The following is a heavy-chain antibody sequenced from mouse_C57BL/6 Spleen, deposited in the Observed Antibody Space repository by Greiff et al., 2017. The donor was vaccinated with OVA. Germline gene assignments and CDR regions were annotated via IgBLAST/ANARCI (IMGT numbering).Heavy chain of an antibody. CDR1: GYTFTSYW. D-gene: IGHD1-1*01. Sequence: QVQLKQPGAELVKPGASVKLSCKASGYTFTSYWMHWVKQRPGQGLEWIGMIHPNSGSTNYNEKFKSKATLTVDKSSSTAYMQLSSLTSEDSAVYYCAIYYGSSYRAMDYWGQGTSVTVSS. V-gene: IGHV1-64*01. CDR3: AIYYGSSYRAMDY. J-gene: IGHJ4*01. CDR2: IHPNSGST.